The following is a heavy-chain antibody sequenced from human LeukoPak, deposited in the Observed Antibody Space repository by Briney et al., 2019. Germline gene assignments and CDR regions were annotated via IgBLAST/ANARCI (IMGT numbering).Heavy chain of an antibody. D-gene: IGHD3-9*01. CDR2: ISWNSGSI. V-gene: IGHV3-9*01. J-gene: IGHJ6*02. CDR1: GFTFDDYA. Sequence: GRSLRLSCAASGFTFDDYAMPWVRQAPGKCLEWVSGISWNSGSIGYADSVKGRFTISRDNAKNSLYLQMNSLRAEDTALYYCAKDNRYYDIFGGMDVWGQGTTVTVSS. CDR3: AKDNRYYDIFGGMDV.